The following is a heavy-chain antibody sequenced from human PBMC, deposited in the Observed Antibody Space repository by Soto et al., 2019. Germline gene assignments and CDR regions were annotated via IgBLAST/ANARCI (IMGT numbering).Heavy chain of an antibody. J-gene: IGHJ4*02. CDR1: GFTFSSYA. V-gene: IGHV3-23*01. D-gene: IGHD3-10*01. Sequence: GGSLRLSCAASGFTFSSYAMSWVRQAPGKGLEWVSAISGSGGSTYSAYSVKGRFTISRDNSKNTLYLQMNSLRAEDTAVYYCEKDSPRITMVRGVGLDYWGQGTLVTVSS. CDR3: EKDSPRITMVRGVGLDY. CDR2: ISGSGGST.